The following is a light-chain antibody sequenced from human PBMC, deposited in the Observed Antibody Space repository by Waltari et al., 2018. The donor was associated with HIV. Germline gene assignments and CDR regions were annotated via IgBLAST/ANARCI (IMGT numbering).Light chain of an antibody. V-gene: IGKV1-39*01. CDR1: QSISRY. CDR3: QQSYSTPWT. Sequence: DIQMPQSPSSLYAVVGDRVTITRRASQSISRYLNWYQQKPGKAPKLLIYAASSLQSGVPSRFSGSGSGTDFTLTISSLQPEDFATYYSQQSYSTPWTSGQETKVEIK. CDR2: AAS. J-gene: IGKJ1*01.